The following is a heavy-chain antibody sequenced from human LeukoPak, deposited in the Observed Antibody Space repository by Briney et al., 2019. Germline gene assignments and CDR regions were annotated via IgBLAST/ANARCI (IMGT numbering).Heavy chain of an antibody. CDR3: AKAAYSGSSPLDY. V-gene: IGHV3-11*04. Sequence: GGSLRLSCAASGFTVSSNYMSWVRQAPGKGLEWVSYISSSGSTIYYADSVKGRFTISRDNAKNSLYLQMNSLRAEDTAVYYCAKAAYSGSSPLDYWGQGTLVTVSS. J-gene: IGHJ4*02. CDR2: ISSSGSTI. D-gene: IGHD1-26*01. CDR1: GFTVSSNY.